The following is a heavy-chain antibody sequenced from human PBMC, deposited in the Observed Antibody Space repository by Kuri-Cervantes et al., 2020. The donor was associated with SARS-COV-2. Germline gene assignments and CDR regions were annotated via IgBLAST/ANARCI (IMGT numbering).Heavy chain of an antibody. Sequence: GSLRLSCAFHGESFSGYYWNWIRQSPGKGLEWIGEVNHRGSTNYNPSLKSRVTISVDTSSKQFSLILTSVTAADTAVYYCARAYGLLRYIYYMDVWGEGTTVTVSS. D-gene: IGHD3-9*01. CDR2: VNHRGST. CDR1: GESFSGYY. J-gene: IGHJ6*03. CDR3: ARAYGLLRYIYYMDV. V-gene: IGHV4-34*01.